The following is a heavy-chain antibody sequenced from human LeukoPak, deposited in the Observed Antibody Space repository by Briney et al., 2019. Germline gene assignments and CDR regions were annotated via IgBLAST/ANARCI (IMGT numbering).Heavy chain of an antibody. J-gene: IGHJ5*02. CDR3: ARDTNDYGDYSEGGDWFDP. CDR2: ISSSGST. V-gene: IGHV4-61*02. CDR1: GGSISSSSYY. D-gene: IGHD4-17*01. Sequence: SETLSLTCTVSGGSISSSSYYWSWIRQPAGKGLEWIGRISSSGSTNYNPSLKSRVTISVDTSKNQFSLKLSSVTAADTAVYYCARDTNDYGDYSEGGDWFDPWGQGTLVTVSS.